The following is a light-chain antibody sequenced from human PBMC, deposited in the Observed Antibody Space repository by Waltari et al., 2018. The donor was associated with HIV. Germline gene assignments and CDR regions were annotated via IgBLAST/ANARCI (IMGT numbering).Light chain of an antibody. Sequence: QSALTQPPSVSGAPGQRVTISCTGNRSNIGAGYFVHWYQYLPGTAPKLLVYSDITRPSGVPDRFSGSKSGTSASLVITGLQAEDEADYYCQSYDSSLRASVFGGGTKLTVL. J-gene: IGLJ2*01. CDR3: QSYDSSLRASV. V-gene: IGLV1-40*01. CDR1: RSNIGAGYF. CDR2: SDI.